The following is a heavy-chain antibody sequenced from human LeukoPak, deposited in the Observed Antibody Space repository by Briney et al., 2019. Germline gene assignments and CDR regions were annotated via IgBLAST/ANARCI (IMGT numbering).Heavy chain of an antibody. CDR2: IYSCGST. V-gene: IGHV3-66*03. CDR1: GFTVSSNY. J-gene: IGHJ6*03. Sequence: GGSLRLSCAASGFTVSSNYMSWVRQAPGKGLEWVSVIYSCGSTYYADSVKGRFTISRDNAKNSLYLQMNSLRAEDTAVYYCARVELAPYYYYMDVWGKGTTVTVSS. D-gene: IGHD1-7*01. CDR3: ARVELAPYYYYMDV.